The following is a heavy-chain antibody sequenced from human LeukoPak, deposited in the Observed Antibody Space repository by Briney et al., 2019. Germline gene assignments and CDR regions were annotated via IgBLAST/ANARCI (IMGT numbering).Heavy chain of an antibody. V-gene: IGHV1-2*02. CDR3: ARDLDGSSGCDY. D-gene: IGHD6-13*01. CDR1: GYTFTGYF. Sequence: GASVKVSCKASGYTFTGYFMHWVRQAPGQGLEWMGWINPNSGGTNYAQKFQGRVIMTRDTSISTAYIEMSRLRSDDTAVYYCARDLDGSSGCDYWGQGTLVTVSS. CDR2: INPNSGGT. J-gene: IGHJ4*02.